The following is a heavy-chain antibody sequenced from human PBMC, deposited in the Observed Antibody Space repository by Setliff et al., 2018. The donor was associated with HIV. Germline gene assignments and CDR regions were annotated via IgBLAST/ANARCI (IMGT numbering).Heavy chain of an antibody. J-gene: IGHJ3*02. D-gene: IGHD3-10*01. CDR3: ARDLSAYYGSGSYRAFDI. CDR2: ISSSSSYI. CDR1: GFTFSSYA. Sequence: PGGSLRLSCAASGFTFSSYAMGWVRQAPGKGLEWVSSISSSSSYIYYADSVKGRFTISRDNAKNSLYLQMNSLRAEDTAVYYCARDLSAYYGSGSYRAFDIWGQGTMVTVSS. V-gene: IGHV3-21*01.